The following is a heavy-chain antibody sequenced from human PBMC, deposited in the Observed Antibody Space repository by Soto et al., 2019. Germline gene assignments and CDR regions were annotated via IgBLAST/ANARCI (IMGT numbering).Heavy chain of an antibody. Sequence: QVQLVESGGGVVQPGRSLRLSCAASGFTFSSYGMHWVRQAPGKGLEWVAVIWYDGSNKYYADSVQGRFTISRDNSKNTLYLQMNSLRAEDTAVYYCARRGRTDYYYYYYMDVWGKGTTVTVSS. V-gene: IGHV3-33*01. CDR2: IWYDGSNK. CDR1: GFTFSSYG. J-gene: IGHJ6*03. D-gene: IGHD1-1*01. CDR3: ARRGRTDYYYYYYMDV.